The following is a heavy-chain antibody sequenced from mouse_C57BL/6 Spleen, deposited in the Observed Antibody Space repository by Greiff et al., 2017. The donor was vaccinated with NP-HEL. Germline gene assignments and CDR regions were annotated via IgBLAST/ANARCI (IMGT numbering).Heavy chain of an antibody. D-gene: IGHD1-1*01. Sequence: QVQLQQPGAELVRPGSSVKLSCKASGYTFTSYWMDWVKQRPGQGLEWIGNIYPSDSETHYNQKFKDKATLTVDKSSSTAYMQLSSLTSEDSAVYYCARFYYGSTHAMDYWGQGTSVTVSS. CDR3: ARFYYGSTHAMDY. CDR1: GYTFTSYW. CDR2: IYPSDSET. J-gene: IGHJ4*01. V-gene: IGHV1-61*01.